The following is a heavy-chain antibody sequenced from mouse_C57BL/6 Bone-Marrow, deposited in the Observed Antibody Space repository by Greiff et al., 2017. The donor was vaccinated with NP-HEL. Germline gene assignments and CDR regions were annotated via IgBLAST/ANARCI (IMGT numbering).Heavy chain of an antibody. V-gene: IGHV5-16*01. D-gene: IGHD2-4*01. CDR2: INYDGSST. J-gene: IGHJ4*01. CDR3: AREGGLRRRTYAMDY. CDR1: GFTFSDYS. Sequence: DVHLVESEGGLVQPGSSMKLSCTASGFTFSDYSMAWVRQVPEKGLEWVANINYDGSSTYYLDSLQSRFIISRDNAKNILYLQMSSLKSEDTATYYCAREGGLRRRTYAMDYWGQGTSVTVSS.